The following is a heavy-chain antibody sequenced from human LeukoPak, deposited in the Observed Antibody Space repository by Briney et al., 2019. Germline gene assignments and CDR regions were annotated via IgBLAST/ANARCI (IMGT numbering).Heavy chain of an antibody. V-gene: IGHV3-11*04. J-gene: IGHJ3*02. D-gene: IGHD6-19*01. CDR3: ARDWHSSGWYLSRDAFDI. CDR1: GFTFSNYY. CDR2: ISSSGSTI. Sequence: GGSLRLSCAAYGFTFSNYYMSWIRQAPGKGLEWVTYISSSGSTIYYADSVKGRFTISGDNAKNSLYLQMNSLRAEDTAVYYCARDWHSSGWYLSRDAFDIWGQGTMATVSS.